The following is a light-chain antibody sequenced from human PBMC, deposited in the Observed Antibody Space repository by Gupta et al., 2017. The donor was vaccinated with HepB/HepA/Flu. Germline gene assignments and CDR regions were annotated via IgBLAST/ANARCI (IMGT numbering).Light chain of an antibody. CDR2: AAS. CDR1: QSISSY. CDR3: QQSYSTAC. J-gene: IGKJ2*03. Sequence: DIQMTQSPSSLSASVGDRVTITCRASQSISSYLNWYQQKPGKAPKLLIYAASSLQSGVPSRFSGSGSGTDFTLTISSLQPEDFATYYCQQSYSTACFGQGTKLEIK. V-gene: IGKV1-39*01.